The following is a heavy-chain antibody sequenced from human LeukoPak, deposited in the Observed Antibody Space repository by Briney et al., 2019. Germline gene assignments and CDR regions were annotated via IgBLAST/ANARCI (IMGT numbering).Heavy chain of an antibody. J-gene: IGHJ4*02. CDR3: ARTPTNYYDSSGYYTEPFFDY. V-gene: IGHV4-59*01. Sequence: SETLSLTCTVSGGSISSYYWSWIRQPPGKGLEWIGYIYYSGSTNCNPSLKSRVTISVDTSKNQFSLKLSSVTTADTAVYYCARTPTNYYDSSGYYTEPFFDYWGQGTLVTVSS. CDR2: IYYSGST. D-gene: IGHD3-22*01. CDR1: GGSISSYY.